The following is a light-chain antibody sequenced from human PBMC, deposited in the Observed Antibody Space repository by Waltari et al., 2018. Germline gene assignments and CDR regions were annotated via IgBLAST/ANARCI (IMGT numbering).Light chain of an antibody. Sequence: DIQMTQSPSSLSASVGDRVIITCRASQAISIYLNWYQQKTGKDTKLLIYAASTLQRGIPSRFSGSGSGTDFTLTISSLQPEDFATYYCQHSYTTPLTFGGGTKVEI. CDR2: AAS. CDR1: QAISIY. J-gene: IGKJ4*01. V-gene: IGKV1-39*01. CDR3: QHSYTTPLT.